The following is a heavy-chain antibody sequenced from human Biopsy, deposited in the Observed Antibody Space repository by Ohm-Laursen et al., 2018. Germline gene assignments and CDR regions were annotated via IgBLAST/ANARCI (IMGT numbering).Heavy chain of an antibody. V-gene: IGHV3-23*01. Sequence: GSLRLSCAASGFSFRHYAMAWVRQAPGKGLEWVSATTSSGGIPFYTDSVKGRFFISRDNSKNTLYLQMNSLRAEDTGVYFCAKELYNGYGQPPLLIDDWGQGTLVSASS. D-gene: IGHD5-12*01. CDR3: AKELYNGYGQPPLLIDD. J-gene: IGHJ4*02. CDR1: GFSFRHYA. CDR2: TTSSGGIP.